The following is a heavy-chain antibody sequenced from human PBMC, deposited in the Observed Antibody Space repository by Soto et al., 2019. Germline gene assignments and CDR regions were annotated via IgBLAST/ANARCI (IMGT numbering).Heavy chain of an antibody. J-gene: IGHJ4*02. CDR1: GGYLSSSSY. Sequence: QVQLQESGPGLVMPSGTLSLTCAVSGGYLSSSSYWSWVRQPPGQGLEWIGEINQSGSTSYNPSLKSRVIISQDKSKTQFFLNLNSVTAADTAVYYCAPQNPGSYPFDYWGQGHLVTVCS. CDR2: INQSGST. V-gene: IGHV4-4*02. CDR3: APQNPGSYPFDY. D-gene: IGHD3-10*01.